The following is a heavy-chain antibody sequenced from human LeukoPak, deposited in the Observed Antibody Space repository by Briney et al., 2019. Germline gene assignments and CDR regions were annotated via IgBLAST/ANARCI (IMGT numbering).Heavy chain of an antibody. J-gene: IGHJ4*02. CDR2: INPNSGGT. V-gene: IGHV1-2*06. CDR1: GYTFTGYY. D-gene: IGHD5-12*01. Sequence: ASVKVSCKASGYTFTGYYMHWVRQAPGQGLEWMGRINPNSGGTNYAQKSQGRVTMTRDTSISTAYMELSRLRSDDTAVYYCARGPMTGYSGYDALFWGQGTLVTVSS. CDR3: ARGPMTGYSGYDALF.